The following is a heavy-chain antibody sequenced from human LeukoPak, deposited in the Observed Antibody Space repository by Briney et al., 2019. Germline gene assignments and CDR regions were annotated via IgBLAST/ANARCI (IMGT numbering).Heavy chain of an antibody. CDR2: IRSKANSYAT. V-gene: IGHV3-73*01. D-gene: IGHD6-19*01. CDR1: GFTFSGSA. CDR3: TRQFPIAVAGTGWFDP. Sequence: PGGSLRLSCAASGFTFSGSAMHWVRQASGKGLGWVGRIRSKANSYATAYAASVKGRFTISRDDSKNTAYLQMNSLKTEDTAVYYCTRQFPIAVAGTGWFDPWGQGTLVTVSS. J-gene: IGHJ5*02.